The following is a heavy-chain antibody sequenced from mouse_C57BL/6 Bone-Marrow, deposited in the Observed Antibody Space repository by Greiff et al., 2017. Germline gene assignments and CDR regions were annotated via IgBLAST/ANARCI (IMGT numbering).Heavy chain of an antibody. Sequence: EVQLQQSGAELVRPGASVKLSCTASGFNIKDDYIHWVKQRPEQGLEWIGWIDPEIGDTEYASKFQGKATITADTSSNTDYLQLSSLTSDDPAVYYCSSFDGNYFDFWGQGTPLTVAS. J-gene: IGHJ2*01. CDR2: IDPEIGDT. V-gene: IGHV14-4*01. D-gene: IGHD2-3*01. CDR3: SSFDGNYFDF. CDR1: GFNIKDDY.